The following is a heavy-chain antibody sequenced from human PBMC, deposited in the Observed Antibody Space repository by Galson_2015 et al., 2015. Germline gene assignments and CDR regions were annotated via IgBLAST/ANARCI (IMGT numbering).Heavy chain of an antibody. V-gene: IGHV3-43*01. Sequence: SLRLSCAASGFIFYDYTIHWVRHAPGKGLEWVSLIAWDGGFTYYADSVRGGFTISRDNNTNSVSLEMNSLTTADTAFYYCASSRGFAESFGSWGQGTLVTVSS. D-gene: IGHD3-10*01. J-gene: IGHJ4*02. CDR3: ASSRGFAESFGS. CDR2: IAWDGGFT. CDR1: GFIFYDYT.